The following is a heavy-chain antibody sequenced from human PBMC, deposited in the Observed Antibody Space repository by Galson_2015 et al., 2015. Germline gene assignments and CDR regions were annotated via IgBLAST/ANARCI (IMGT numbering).Heavy chain of an antibody. CDR1: GFSFGGYA. D-gene: IGHD5-12*01. J-gene: IGHJ4*02. Sequence: SLRLSCAASGFSFGGYAMSWVCQAPGKGLEWVSTISGSGATTWYADSVRGRFTISRDNSQSTVYLQMNSLRAEDTAVYYCAKLNSGYAKAYYFDCWGQGTLVTVSS. CDR3: AKLNSGYAKAYYFDC. V-gene: IGHV3-23*01. CDR2: ISGSGATT.